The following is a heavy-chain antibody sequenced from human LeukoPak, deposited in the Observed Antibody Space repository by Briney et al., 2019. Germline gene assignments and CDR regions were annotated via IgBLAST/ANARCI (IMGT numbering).Heavy chain of an antibody. D-gene: IGHD6-19*01. J-gene: IGHJ3*02. CDR1: GYTXTSYG. CDR3: ARDLLYSSGYSSGYDDSFDI. Sequence: ASVKVSCKASGYTXTSYGISWVRQAPGQGLEWMGWISGYNGNTYYAQKLQGRVTMTTDTSTSTAYMELRSLRSDDTAVFYCARDLLYSSGYSSGYDDSFDIWGQGTMVTVSS. V-gene: IGHV1-18*01. CDR2: ISGYNGNT.